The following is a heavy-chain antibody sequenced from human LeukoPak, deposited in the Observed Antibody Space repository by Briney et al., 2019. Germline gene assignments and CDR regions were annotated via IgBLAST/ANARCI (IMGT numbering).Heavy chain of an antibody. Sequence: GGSLRLSCAASGFTFSSYAMSWVRQAPGQGLEWVSAISGSGGSTYYADSVKGRFTISRDNSKHTLYLQMNSLRAEDTAVYYCAKDILSRRDSSGYPLDYWGQGTLVTVSS. V-gene: IGHV3-23*01. J-gene: IGHJ4*02. D-gene: IGHD3-22*01. CDR1: GFTFSSYA. CDR2: ISGSGGST. CDR3: AKDILSRRDSSGYPLDY.